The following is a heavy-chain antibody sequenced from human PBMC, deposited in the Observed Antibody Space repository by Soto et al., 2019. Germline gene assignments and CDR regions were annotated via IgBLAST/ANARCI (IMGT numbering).Heavy chain of an antibody. Sequence: SETLSLTCTVSGGSVSSGSYYWSWIRQPPGKGLEWIGYIYYRGSTNYNPSLKSRVTISVDTSKNQFSLKLSSVTAADTAVYYCARVRRDGYNWYFDYWGQGTLATV. CDR2: IYYRGST. CDR1: GGSVSSGSYY. CDR3: ARVRRDGYNWYFDY. V-gene: IGHV4-61*01. J-gene: IGHJ4*02. D-gene: IGHD5-12*01.